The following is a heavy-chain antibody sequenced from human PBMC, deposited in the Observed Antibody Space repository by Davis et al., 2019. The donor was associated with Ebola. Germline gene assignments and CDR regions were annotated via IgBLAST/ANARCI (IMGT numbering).Heavy chain of an antibody. V-gene: IGHV1-18*01. CDR2: ISAYKGNT. CDR3: ARGSAVSGYGHKSRFDY. D-gene: IGHD5-12*01. CDR1: GYTFTNYG. Sequence: AASVKVSCKASGYTFTNYGVTWVRQAPGQGLEWMGWISAYKGNTNYAQKVQDRLTMTTDISTSTAYMELRSLRSDDTAVYSCARGSAVSGYGHKSRFDYGGRGTLVSVSS. J-gene: IGHJ4*02.